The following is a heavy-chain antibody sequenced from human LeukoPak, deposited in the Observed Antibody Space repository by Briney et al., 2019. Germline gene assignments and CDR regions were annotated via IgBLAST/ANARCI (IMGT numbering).Heavy chain of an antibody. J-gene: IGHJ6*02. V-gene: IGHV3-23*01. CDR2: IGGSGTST. CDR3: AKDDKGSTWYYYGMDV. CDR1: GFTFSSYA. D-gene: IGHD6-13*01. Sequence: PGGSLRLSCAVSGFTFSSYAMSWVRRAPGKGLEWVSGIGGSGTSTYYADSVKGRFTISRDNAQNTLYLQMDSLRAEDTAVYSCAKDDKGSTWYYYGMDVWGQGTTVTVSS.